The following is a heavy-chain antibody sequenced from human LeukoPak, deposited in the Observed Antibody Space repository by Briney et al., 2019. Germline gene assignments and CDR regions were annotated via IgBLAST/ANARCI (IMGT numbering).Heavy chain of an antibody. CDR3: AKGFYYNLYYFDY. D-gene: IGHD3-10*01. J-gene: IGHJ4*02. Sequence: SETLSLTCTVSGGSISSSSYYWGWIRQPPGKGLEWIGSIYYSGSTYYNPSLKSRVTISVDTSKNQFSLKLSSVTAADTAVYYCAKGFYYNLYYFDYWGQGPRSPSPQ. V-gene: IGHV4-39*07. CDR1: GGSISSSSYY. CDR2: IYYSGST.